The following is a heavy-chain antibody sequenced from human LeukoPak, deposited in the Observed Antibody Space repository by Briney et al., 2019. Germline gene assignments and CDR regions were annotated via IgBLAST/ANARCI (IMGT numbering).Heavy chain of an antibody. J-gene: IGHJ5*02. V-gene: IGHV3-74*01. CDR1: GFTFSSYW. Sequence: GGSLRLSCAASGFTFSSYWMHWVRQAPGKGLVWVSRINGDGSITTYAESVKGRFTISRDNAKNTVYLQMNSLRAEDTAVYYCARDYVSGSFGPWGQGTLVTVSS. D-gene: IGHD3-10*01. CDR3: ARDYVSGSFGP. CDR2: INGDGSIT.